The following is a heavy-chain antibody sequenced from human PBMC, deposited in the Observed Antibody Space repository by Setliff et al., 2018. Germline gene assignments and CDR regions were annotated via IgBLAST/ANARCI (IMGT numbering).Heavy chain of an antibody. CDR2: ISSNGDRT. CDR1: GLTFGTTS. D-gene: IGHD3-3*01. CDR3: TTSDHPSRNFWSGYPDYYFDY. Sequence: GGSLRLSCAASGLTFGTTSMHWVRQAPGKGLEYVSAISSNGDRTYYGDSVKGRFTISRDNSKNTLYLQMSSLKTEDTALYYCTTSDHPSRNFWSGYPDYYFDYWGQGTLVTVSS. J-gene: IGHJ4*02. V-gene: IGHV3-64*02.